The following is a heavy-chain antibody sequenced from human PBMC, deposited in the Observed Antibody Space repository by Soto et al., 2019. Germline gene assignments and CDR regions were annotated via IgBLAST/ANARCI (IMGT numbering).Heavy chain of an antibody. D-gene: IGHD5-18*01. CDR1: GFSLSTSGVG. Sequence: QITLKESGPTLVKPTQTLTLTCTFSGFSLSTSGVGVGWIRQPPGKALEWLALIYWDDAKRYSPSLKSRLTITKHTSKNQVVLTMTNMDPVDTATYYCAHSTDTAMALDYWGQGTLVFVSS. CDR2: IYWDDAK. J-gene: IGHJ4*02. V-gene: IGHV2-5*02. CDR3: AHSTDTAMALDY.